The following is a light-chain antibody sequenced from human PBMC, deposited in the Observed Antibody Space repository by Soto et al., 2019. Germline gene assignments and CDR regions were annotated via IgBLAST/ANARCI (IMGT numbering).Light chain of an antibody. Sequence: DIQMTQSPSSLSASVGDRVRITCRASQGISNYLAWYQQKPGKVPKLLIYAASTLQSGVPSRFSGSGSGTDFTLTISSLQPEDVATYYCQKYNSAPPTFGQGTKVDIK. CDR3: QKYNSAPPT. CDR2: AAS. J-gene: IGKJ1*01. V-gene: IGKV1-27*01. CDR1: QGISNY.